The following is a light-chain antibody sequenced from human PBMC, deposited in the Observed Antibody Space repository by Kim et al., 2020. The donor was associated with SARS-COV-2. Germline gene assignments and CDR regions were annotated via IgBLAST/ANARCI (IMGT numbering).Light chain of an antibody. CDR3: CSYAGRYTVV. Sequence: GQSVTISCTGASSDVGEYNYFSWYQQHPGKAPKLMIYDVSKRPSGVPDRFSGSKSGNTASLTISGLQAEDEADYHCCSYAGRYTVVFGGGTQLTVL. V-gene: IGLV2-11*01. J-gene: IGLJ3*02. CDR1: SSDVGEYNY. CDR2: DVS.